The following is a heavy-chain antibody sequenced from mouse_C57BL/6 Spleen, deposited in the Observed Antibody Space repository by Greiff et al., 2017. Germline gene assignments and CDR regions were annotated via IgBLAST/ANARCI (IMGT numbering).Heavy chain of an antibody. J-gene: IGHJ4*01. D-gene: IGHD1-1*01. Sequence: QVQLQQSGAELVRPGTSVKVSCKASGYAFTNYLIEWVKQRPGQGLEWIGVINPGSGGTNYNEKFKGKETLTADKSSSTAYMQLSSLTSEDSAVYFCARGDYYGSNAMDYWGQGTSVTVSS. CDR3: ARGDYYGSNAMDY. CDR1: GYAFTNYL. V-gene: IGHV1-54*01. CDR2: INPGSGGT.